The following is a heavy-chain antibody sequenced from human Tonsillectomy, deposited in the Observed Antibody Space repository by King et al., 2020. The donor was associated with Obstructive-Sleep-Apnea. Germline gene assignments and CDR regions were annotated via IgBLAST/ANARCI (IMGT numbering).Heavy chain of an antibody. CDR2: IHYSGST. D-gene: IGHD3-22*01. V-gene: IGHV4-31*03. Sequence: QLQESGPGLVKPSQTLFLTCTVSGGSISSGGYYWSWIRHHPGKGLEWIGYIHYSGSTYYNPSLKSRVTISVDTSKNQFSLKLSSVTAADTAVYYCAGGTYYYESSGYHGTEYFQHWGQGTLVTVSS. CDR1: GGSISSGGYY. J-gene: IGHJ1*01. CDR3: AGGTYYYESSGYHGTEYFQH.